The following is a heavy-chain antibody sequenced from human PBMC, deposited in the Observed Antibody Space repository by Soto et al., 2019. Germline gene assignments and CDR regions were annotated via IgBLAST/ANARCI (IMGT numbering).Heavy chain of an antibody. J-gene: IGHJ4*02. D-gene: IGHD3-22*01. CDR1: GFTFSNYA. Sequence: AGGSLRLSCAASGFTFSNYAMSWVHQAPGKGLEWVSAIGGSGGSTYYADSVKGRFAISRDNSENTLYLQMNSLRAEDTAVYYCAKGVVVTTAAFDYWGQGTLVTVSS. CDR2: IGGSGGST. V-gene: IGHV3-23*01. CDR3: AKGVVVTTAAFDY.